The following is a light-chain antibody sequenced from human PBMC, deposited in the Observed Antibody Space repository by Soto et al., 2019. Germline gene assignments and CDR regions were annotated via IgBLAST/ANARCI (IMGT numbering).Light chain of an antibody. Sequence: EIVLTQSPGTLSLSPGERATLSCRASQSVNINLAWYQQKPGQAPRLLIYAASTRATGIPARFSGSGSGTDITLTISSQQAEDFAVYYYQWYNSWPSFGPGTKVDIK. CDR1: QSVNIN. J-gene: IGKJ3*01. CDR3: QWYNSWPS. CDR2: AAS. V-gene: IGKV3-15*01.